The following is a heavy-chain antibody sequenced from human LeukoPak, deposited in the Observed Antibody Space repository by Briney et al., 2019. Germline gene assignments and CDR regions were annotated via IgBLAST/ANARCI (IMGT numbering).Heavy chain of an antibody. CDR1: GGSISSYY. CDR2: IYYSGST. J-gene: IGHJ4*02. D-gene: IGHD6-19*01. V-gene: IGHV4-59*01. Sequence: PSETLSLTCTVSGGSISSYYWSWIRQPPGKGLEWIGYIYYSGSTNYNPSLKSRVTISVDTSKNQFSLKLSSVTAADTAVYYCARDLGSGWAYYFDYWGQGTLATVSS. CDR3: ARDLGSGWAYYFDY.